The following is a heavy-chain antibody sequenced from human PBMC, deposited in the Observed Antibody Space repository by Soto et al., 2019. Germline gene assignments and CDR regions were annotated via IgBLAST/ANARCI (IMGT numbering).Heavy chain of an antibody. CDR3: VIDRDSNSWPSRDV. J-gene: IGHJ6*02. D-gene: IGHD3-22*01. CDR2: ISPKSGNI. V-gene: IGHV1-18*01. Sequence: QVHLVQSGAEVKKPGAAVNVSCKTSGYTFSRNGISWVRQAPGQGLEWMGWISPKSGNIKYAQKFQGRVIMTTDTATSTAYMELRSLRSDDTAVYYCVIDRDSNSWPSRDVWGPGTTVTVSS. CDR1: GYTFSRNG.